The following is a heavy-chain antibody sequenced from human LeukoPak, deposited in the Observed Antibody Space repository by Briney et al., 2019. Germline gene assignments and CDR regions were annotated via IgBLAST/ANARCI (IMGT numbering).Heavy chain of an antibody. CDR1: GFTFSSYG. J-gene: IGHJ4*02. Sequence: PGGSLRLSCAASGFTFSSYGMSWVRQAPGKGLEWVSGISGSGGSTYYADSVKGRFTTSRDNSKNTLYLQMNSLRAGDTAVYYCAKRGTGYNHFDYWGQGTLVTVSS. CDR3: AKRGTGYNHFDY. D-gene: IGHD3/OR15-3a*01. V-gene: IGHV3-23*01. CDR2: ISGSGGST.